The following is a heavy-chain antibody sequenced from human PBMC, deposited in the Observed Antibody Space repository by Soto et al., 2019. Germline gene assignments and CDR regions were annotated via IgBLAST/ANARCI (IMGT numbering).Heavy chain of an antibody. D-gene: IGHD2-21*01. Sequence: QVQLVQSGAEVKKPGSSVKVSCKASGGTFSSYAISWVRQAPGQGLEWMGGIIPIFGTANYAQKFQGRVTITADESTSTDYMELSSLRSEDTAVYYCARDLAYCGGQCCIFDCWGQGTLVTVSS. CDR2: IIPIFGTA. CDR3: ARDLAYCGGQCCIFDC. V-gene: IGHV1-69*01. J-gene: IGHJ4*02. CDR1: GGTFSSYA.